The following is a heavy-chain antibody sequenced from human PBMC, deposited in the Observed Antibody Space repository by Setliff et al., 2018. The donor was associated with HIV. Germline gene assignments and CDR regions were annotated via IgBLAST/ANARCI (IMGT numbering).Heavy chain of an antibody. Sequence: NPSETLSLTCNVSGASISNYYWTWIRQSPGKRLEWLGYITDSGNTNYNPSLSRRVTISADTSKNQVSLRPRSVTAADTAVYYCARETQQSYNIVTGYNYSYGIDVWGQGTTVTVSS. CDR3: ARETQQSYNIVTGYNYSYGIDV. V-gene: IGHV4-59*01. D-gene: IGHD3-9*01. J-gene: IGHJ6*02. CDR1: GASISNYY. CDR2: ITDSGNT.